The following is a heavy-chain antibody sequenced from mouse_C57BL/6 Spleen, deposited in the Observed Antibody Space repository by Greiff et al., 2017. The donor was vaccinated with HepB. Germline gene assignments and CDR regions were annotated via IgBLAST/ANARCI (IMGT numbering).Heavy chain of an antibody. CDR3: TRDGGLRRNY. D-gene: IGHD2-4*01. Sequence: VQLQQSGAELVRPGASVTLSCKASGYTFTDYEMHWVKQTPVHGLEWIGAIDPETGGTAYNQKFKGKAILTADKSSSTAYMELRSLTSEDAAVYYCTRDGGLRRNYWGQGTTLTVSS. V-gene: IGHV1-15*01. J-gene: IGHJ2*01. CDR1: GYTFTDYE. CDR2: IDPETGGT.